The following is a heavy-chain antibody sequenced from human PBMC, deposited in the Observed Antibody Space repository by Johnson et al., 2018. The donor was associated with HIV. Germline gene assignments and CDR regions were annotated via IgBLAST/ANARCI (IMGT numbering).Heavy chain of an antibody. V-gene: IGHV3-30-3*01. D-gene: IGHD6-19*01. CDR2: ISYDGSNK. J-gene: IGHJ3*02. CDR3: ARAGSTSGWFDAFDI. CDR1: GFTFSNAW. Sequence: VHLVESGGGVVQPGRSLRLSCAASGFTFSNAWMSWVRQAPGKGLEWVAVISYDGSNKYYADSVNGRFTISRDSSKNTLYLQMNSLRTEDTAAYYCARAGSTSGWFDAFDIWGQGTMVTVSS.